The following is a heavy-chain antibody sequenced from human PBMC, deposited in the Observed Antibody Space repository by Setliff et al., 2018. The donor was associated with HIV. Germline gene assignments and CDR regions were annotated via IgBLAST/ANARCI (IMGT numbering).Heavy chain of an antibody. CDR3: ATTHHYARSGYYG. CDR2: IRYDGSNK. CDR1: VFTFNNYG. D-gene: IGHD3-22*01. Sequence: PGGSLRLSCAASVFTFNNYGMNWVRQAPGKGLEWVAFIRYDGSNKYYAESVKGRFTISRDNSKSTLYLQMNSLRPEDRAVYYCATTHHYARSGYYGWGQGTLVTVSS. J-gene: IGHJ4*02. V-gene: IGHV3-30*02.